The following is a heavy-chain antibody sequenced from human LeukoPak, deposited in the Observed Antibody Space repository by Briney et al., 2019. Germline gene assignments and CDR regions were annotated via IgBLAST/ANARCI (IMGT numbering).Heavy chain of an antibody. V-gene: IGHV3-48*03. D-gene: IGHD4-17*01. Sequence: PGGSLRLSCAVSGFTFSSFEMHWVRQAPGKGLEWVSYISSSGSTIYYADSVKGRFTISRDNAKNSLYLQMNSLRAEDTAVYYCAREGRYYFDYWGQGTLVTVSS. J-gene: IGHJ4*02. CDR3: AREGRYYFDY. CDR2: ISSSGSTI. CDR1: GFTFSSFE.